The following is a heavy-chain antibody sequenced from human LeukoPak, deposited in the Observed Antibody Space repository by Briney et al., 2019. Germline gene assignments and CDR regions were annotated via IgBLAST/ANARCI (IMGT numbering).Heavy chain of an antibody. V-gene: IGHV1-46*01. CDR1: GYTFTSYA. CDR2: INPSGGST. J-gene: IGHJ4*02. D-gene: IGHD1-14*01. CDR3: ARDLLGTIDY. Sequence: ASVKVSCKASGYTFTSYAMNWVRQAPGQGLEWMGIINPSGGSTSYAQKFQGRVTMTRDTSTSTVYMELSSLRSEDTAVYYCARDLLGTIDYWGQGTLVTVSS.